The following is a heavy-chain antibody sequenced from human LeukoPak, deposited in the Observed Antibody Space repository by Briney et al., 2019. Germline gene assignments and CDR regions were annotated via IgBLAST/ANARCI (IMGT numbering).Heavy chain of an antibody. CDR3: ARGVARHWYFDL. J-gene: IGHJ2*01. CDR1: GGSFSGYY. V-gene: IGHV4-34*01. CDR2: INHSGST. Sequence: SETLSLTCAVYGGSFSGYYWSWIRQPPGKGLEWIGEINHSGSTKYNPSLKSRVTISVDTSKNQFSLKLSSVTAADTAVYYCARGVARHWYFDLWGRGTPVAVSS.